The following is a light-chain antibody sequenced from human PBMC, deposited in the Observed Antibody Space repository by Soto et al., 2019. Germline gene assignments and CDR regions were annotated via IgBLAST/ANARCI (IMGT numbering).Light chain of an antibody. CDR3: QQYYSTLYT. Sequence: DIVMIQSPDSLAVSLGERATINCKSTQSVLYSSNNKNYLAWYQQKPGQPPKLLIYWAPTRESGVPDRFSGSGSGTDFTLTISSLQAEDVAVYYCQQYYSTLYTFGQGTKLEIK. CDR2: WAP. CDR1: QSVLYSSNNKNY. J-gene: IGKJ2*01. V-gene: IGKV4-1*01.